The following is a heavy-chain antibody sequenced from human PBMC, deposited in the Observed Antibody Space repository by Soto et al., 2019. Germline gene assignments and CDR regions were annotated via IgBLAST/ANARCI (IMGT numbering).Heavy chain of an antibody. J-gene: IGHJ5*02. CDR2: INPNSGGT. D-gene: IGHD2-2*01. CDR1: GYTFTGYY. CDR3: ARGDVVPAANNLFDP. Sequence: ASVKVSCKASGYTFTGYYMHWVRQAPGQGLEWMGWINPNSGGTNYAQKFQGWVTMTRDTSISTAYMELSRLRSDDTAVYYCARGDVVPAANNLFDPWGQGTLVTVSS. V-gene: IGHV1-2*04.